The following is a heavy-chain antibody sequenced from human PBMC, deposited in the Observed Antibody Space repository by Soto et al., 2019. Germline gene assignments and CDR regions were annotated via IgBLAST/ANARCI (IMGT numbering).Heavy chain of an antibody. V-gene: IGHV3-23*01. CDR3: AKDQLGYCSGGSCYSSYYYGMDV. CDR1: GFTFSSYA. CDR2: ISGSGGST. J-gene: IGHJ6*02. D-gene: IGHD2-15*01. Sequence: GGSLRLSCAASGFTFSSYAMSWVRQAPGKGLEWVSAISGSGGSTYYADSVKGRFTISRDDSKNTLYLQMNSLRAEDTAVYYCAKDQLGYCSGGSCYSSYYYGMDVWGQGTTVTVSS.